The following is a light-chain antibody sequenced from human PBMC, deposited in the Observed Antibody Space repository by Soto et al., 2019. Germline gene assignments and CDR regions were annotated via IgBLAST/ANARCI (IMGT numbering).Light chain of an antibody. J-gene: IGLJ2*01. V-gene: IGLV2-23*01. CDR3: CSYAGSSSVL. Sequence: SALAQPASVSGSPGQSITISCTGTRSDVGGYTLVSWFQQYPGKAPKLMIYEDNKRPSGVSDRFSGSKSGNTASLTISGLQAEDEADYYCCSYAGSSSVLFGGGTKVTVL. CDR1: RSDVGGYTL. CDR2: EDN.